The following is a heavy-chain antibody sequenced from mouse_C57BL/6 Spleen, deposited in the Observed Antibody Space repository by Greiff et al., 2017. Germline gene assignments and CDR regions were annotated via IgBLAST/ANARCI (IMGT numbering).Heavy chain of an antibody. CDR1: GFTFSSYA. V-gene: IGHV5-4*01. J-gene: IGHJ4*01. Sequence: EVMLVESGGGLVKPGGSLKLSCAASGFTFSSYAMSWVRQTPEKRLEWVATISDGGSYTYYPDNVKGRFTISRDNAKNNLYLQMSHLKSEDTAMYYCARDMAGRMGYWGQGTSVTVSS. D-gene: IGHD6-1*01. CDR3: ARDMAGRMGY. CDR2: ISDGGSYT.